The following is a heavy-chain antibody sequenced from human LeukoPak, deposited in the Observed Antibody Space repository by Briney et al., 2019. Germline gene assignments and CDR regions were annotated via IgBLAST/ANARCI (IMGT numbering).Heavy chain of an antibody. J-gene: IGHJ5*02. CDR1: GFTFSSYS. V-gene: IGHV3-21*04. CDR2: ISGSSSYI. D-gene: IGHD3-9*01. CDR3: ARTLTYYDILTGYYVNWFDP. Sequence: PGGSLRLSCAASGFTFSSYSMNWVRQAPGKGLEWVSSISGSSSYIYYADSMKGRFTISRDNAKNSLYLQMNSLRAEDTAVYYCARTLTYYDILTGYYVNWFDPWGQGTLVTVSS.